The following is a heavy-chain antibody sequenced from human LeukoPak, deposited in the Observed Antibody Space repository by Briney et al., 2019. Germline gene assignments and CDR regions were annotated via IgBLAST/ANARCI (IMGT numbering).Heavy chain of an antibody. CDR1: GVTFSSYA. CDR3: AKNYGDSYFDY. V-gene: IGHV3-23*01. Sequence: GGSLRLSCAASGVTFSSYAMTWVRQAPGKGLEWVSGISGSGGTTYYADSVKGRFTISRDNSKNTLYLQMNSLRAEDTAVYYCAKNYGDSYFDYWGQGALVTVSS. CDR2: ISGSGGTT. D-gene: IGHD4-17*01. J-gene: IGHJ4*02.